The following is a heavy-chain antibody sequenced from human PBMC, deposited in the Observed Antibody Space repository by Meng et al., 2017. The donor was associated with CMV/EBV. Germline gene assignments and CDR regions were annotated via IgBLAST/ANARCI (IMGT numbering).Heavy chain of an antibody. CDR3: ARGPNRYYYGSGSYYY. V-gene: IGHV4-4*07. D-gene: IGHD3-10*01. CDR1: GGSISSYY. J-gene: IGHJ4*02. CDR2: IYTSGST. Sequence: SETLSLTCTVSGGSISSYYWSWIRQPAGKGLEWIGRIYTSGSTNYNPSLKSRVTMSVDTSKNQFSLKLSSVTAADTAVYYCARGPNRYYYGSGSYYYWGQGTLVTVSS.